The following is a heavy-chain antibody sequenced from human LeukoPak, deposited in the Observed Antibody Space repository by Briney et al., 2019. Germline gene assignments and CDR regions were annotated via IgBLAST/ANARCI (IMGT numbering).Heavy chain of an antibody. D-gene: IGHD3-10*01. CDR3: AKDREKYGSGSYLNDN. CDR2: ISSTGGSP. Sequence: PGGSLRLSCAASGFAFSNYATNWVRQAPGKGLEWVCSISSTGGSPYYADSVKGRFTISRDYSKNTLFLQMNSLRVEDTAVYYCAKDREKYGSGSYLNDNWGQGTLVTVSS. V-gene: IGHV3-23*01. CDR1: GFAFSNYA. J-gene: IGHJ4*02.